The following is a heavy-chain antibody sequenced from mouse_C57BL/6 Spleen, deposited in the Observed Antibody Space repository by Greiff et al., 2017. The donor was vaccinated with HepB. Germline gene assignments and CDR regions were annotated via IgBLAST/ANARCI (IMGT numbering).Heavy chain of an antibody. CDR2: ISDGGSYT. CDR1: GFTFSSYA. Sequence: EVHLVESGGGLVKPGGSLKLSCAASGFTFSSYAMSWVRQTPEKRLEWVATISDGGSYTYYPDNVKGRFTISRDNAKNNRDLQMSHLKAEDTAMYYCAREEGAYYRNYGGYVDVWGTGTTVTVSS. J-gene: IGHJ1*03. V-gene: IGHV5-4*01. D-gene: IGHD2-5*01. CDR3: AREEGAYYRNYGGYVDV.